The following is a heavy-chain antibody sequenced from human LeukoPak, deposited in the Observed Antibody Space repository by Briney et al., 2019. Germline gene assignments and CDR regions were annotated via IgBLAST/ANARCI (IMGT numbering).Heavy chain of an antibody. CDR1: GYTFTSSG. J-gene: IGHJ4*02. Sequence: ASVTVSCKASGYTFTSSGISWERQVPGQGLEGMGWISAYKGKTNYAQKLQGRVTMTAHTSTSTAYMALRSLRSDDTAVYYCALSGSYAPFDYWGQGTLVTVSS. V-gene: IGHV1-18*01. D-gene: IGHD1-26*01. CDR2: ISAYKGKT. CDR3: ALSGSYAPFDY.